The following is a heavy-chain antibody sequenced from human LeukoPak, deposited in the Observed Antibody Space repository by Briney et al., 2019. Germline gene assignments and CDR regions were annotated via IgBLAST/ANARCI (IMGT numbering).Heavy chain of an antibody. CDR2: IYTSGST. Sequence: SETLSLTCIVSGGSISTYYWSWIRQPAGKGLEWIGRIYTSGSTNYNPSLKSRVTISVDTSKNQFSLKLSSVTAADTAVYYCAREARGGYYDSSGPFDYWGQGTLVTVSS. J-gene: IGHJ4*02. CDR1: GGSISTYY. V-gene: IGHV4-4*07. CDR3: AREARGGYYDSSGPFDY. D-gene: IGHD3-22*01.